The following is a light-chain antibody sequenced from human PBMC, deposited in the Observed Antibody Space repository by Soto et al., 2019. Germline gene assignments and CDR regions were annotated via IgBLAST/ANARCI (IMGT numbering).Light chain of an antibody. J-gene: IGKJ4*01. CDR1: QNITRW. CDR2: KAS. Sequence: DIQMTQSPSTLSASVGDTVTITCRASQNITRWLAWYQQRPGKAPNLLIHKASRLEGGVPSRFSGSASGTEFTLTISSLQPDDFAAYFCLQYNVYPLTCGGGTKVEI. V-gene: IGKV1-5*03. CDR3: LQYNVYPLT.